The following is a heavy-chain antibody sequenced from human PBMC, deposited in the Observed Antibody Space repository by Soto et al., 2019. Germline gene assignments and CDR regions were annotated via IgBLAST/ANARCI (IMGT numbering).Heavy chain of an antibody. V-gene: IGHV3-21*06. CDR1: GFTFTRYS. Sequence: PGGSLRLSCAASGFTFTRYSMNWVRQAPGKGLEWVSSISSTTNYIYYGDSMKGRFTISRDNAKDSLYLEMNSLRAEDTAVYYCARESEDLTSNFDYWGQGTLVTVSS. J-gene: IGHJ4*02. CDR2: ISSTTNYI. CDR3: ARESEDLTSNFDY.